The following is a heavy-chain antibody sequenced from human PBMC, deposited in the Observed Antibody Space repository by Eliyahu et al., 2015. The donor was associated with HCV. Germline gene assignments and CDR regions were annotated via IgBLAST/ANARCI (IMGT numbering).Heavy chain of an antibody. J-gene: IGHJ5*02. D-gene: IGHD6-6*01. CDR1: GFTFSSYG. V-gene: IGHV3-30*18. CDR2: ISYDGSNK. Sequence: QVQLVESGGGVVQPGRSLXLSCAASGFTFSSYGXXWVRQAPGKGLEWVAVISYDGSNKYYADSVKGRFTISRDNSKNTLYLQMNSLRAEDTAVYYCAKDIQQLVLGSWGQGTLVTVSS. CDR3: AKDIQQLVLGS.